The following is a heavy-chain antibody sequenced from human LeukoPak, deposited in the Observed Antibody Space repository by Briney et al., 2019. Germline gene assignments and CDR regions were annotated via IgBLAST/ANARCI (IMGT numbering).Heavy chain of an antibody. CDR3: ATGAYSSGWYRPDY. Sequence: SETLSLTCSVSRYSISSGYYWAWIRQPPGKGLEWIGSIYHSGSTNYNPSLKSRVTISVDTSKNQFSLKLSSVTAADTAVYYCATGAYSSGWYRPDYWGQGTLVTVSS. CDR1: RYSISSGYY. CDR2: IYHSGST. D-gene: IGHD6-19*01. J-gene: IGHJ4*02. V-gene: IGHV4-38-2*02.